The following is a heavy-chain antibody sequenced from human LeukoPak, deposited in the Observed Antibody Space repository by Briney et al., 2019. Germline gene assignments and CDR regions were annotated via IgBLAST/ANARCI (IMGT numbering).Heavy chain of an antibody. Sequence: PGGSLRLSCAASGFTFSDYYVSWIRQAPGKGLEWVSYISSSGSTIYYADSVKGRFTISRDNAKNSLYLQMNSLRAEDTAVYYCARVEIQVSSSWPYYYYYMDVWGKGTTVTVSS. CDR3: ARVEIQVSSSWPYYYYYMDV. J-gene: IGHJ6*03. V-gene: IGHV3-11*01. CDR1: GFTFSDYY. D-gene: IGHD6-13*01. CDR2: ISSSGSTI.